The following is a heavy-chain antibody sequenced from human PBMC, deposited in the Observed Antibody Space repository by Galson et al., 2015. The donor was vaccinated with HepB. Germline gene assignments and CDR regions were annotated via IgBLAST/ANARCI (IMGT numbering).Heavy chain of an antibody. V-gene: IGHV1-8*01. CDR1: GYTFTNYD. D-gene: IGHD7-27*01. Sequence: SVKVSCKASGYTFTNYDIEWVRQASGHGLEWMGWVKPNSGDTGYAQRFQGRVTMTRNTSIHTAYMELSSLRSEDTAVYYCARVPISNWGDGFVIWGQGTMVTVSA. J-gene: IGHJ3*02. CDR2: VKPNSGDT. CDR3: ARVPISNWGDGFVI.